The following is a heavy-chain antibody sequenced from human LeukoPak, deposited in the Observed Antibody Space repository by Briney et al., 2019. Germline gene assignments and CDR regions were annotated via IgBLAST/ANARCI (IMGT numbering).Heavy chain of an antibody. CDR1: GASISDKN. V-gene: IGHV4-59*01. CDR3: ARDWNPLQGHAAFDI. CDR2: IYYSEST. D-gene: IGHD1-1*01. J-gene: IGHJ3*02. Sequence: SETLSLTCTVSGASISDKNWSWIRQPPGKGLEWIGYIYYSESTNYNPSLKSRVTISVDIFKNQIFPKLNSVTAADTAVYYCARDWNPLQGHAAFDIWGQGTTVTVSS.